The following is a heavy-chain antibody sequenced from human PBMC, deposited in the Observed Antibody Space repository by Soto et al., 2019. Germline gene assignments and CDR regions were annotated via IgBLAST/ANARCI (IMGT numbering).Heavy chain of an antibody. CDR2: IYYSGTT. V-gene: IGHV4-39*01. D-gene: IGHD3-10*01. Sequence: SETLSLTCTVSGDSITSNSYFWAWIRQPPGKGLEWIGSIYYSGTTYYNPSLKSRVTISVDRSKNQFSLKLSSVTAADTAVYYCARVGSGSRRGVYFXYWGQGTLVXVSS. J-gene: IGHJ4*02. CDR1: GDSITSNSYF. CDR3: ARVGSGSRRGVYFXY.